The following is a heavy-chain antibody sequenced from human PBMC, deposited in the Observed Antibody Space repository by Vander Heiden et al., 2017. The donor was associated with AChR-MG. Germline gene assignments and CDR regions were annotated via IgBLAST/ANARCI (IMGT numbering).Heavy chain of an antibody. D-gene: IGHD2-8*02. Sequence: EVQLVQSGAEVKKPGESLTISCKASGYIFSKLWIGWVRQMPGKGLEWMGFIYPGDSDTRYSPSFQGQVTISADTSIRTVYLQWSSLKASDTAIYYCARRDSTGAYWGQGTLVTVSS. CDR1: GYIFSKLW. J-gene: IGHJ4*02. CDR2: IYPGDSDT. V-gene: IGHV5-51*03. CDR3: ARRDSTGAY.